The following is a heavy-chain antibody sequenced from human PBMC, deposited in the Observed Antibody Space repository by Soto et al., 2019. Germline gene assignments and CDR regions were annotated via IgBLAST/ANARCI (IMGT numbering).Heavy chain of an antibody. V-gene: IGHV3-11*06. J-gene: IGHJ6*02. CDR1: GFLFSDYY. CDR2: ISSTGSYT. CDR3: VRTCSGGSCYPGEVDV. D-gene: IGHD2-15*01. Sequence: GGSLRLSCAASGFLFSDYYMSWIRQAPGKGLEWVSYISSTGSYTNYADSVKGRFTISRDNAKNSLSLQMNSLRAEDTAVYYCVRTCSGGSCYPGEVDVWGQETTVTVSS.